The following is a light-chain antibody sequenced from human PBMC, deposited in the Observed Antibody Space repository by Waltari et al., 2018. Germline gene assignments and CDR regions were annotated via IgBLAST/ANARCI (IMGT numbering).Light chain of an antibody. CDR3: QQYYTIPWT. J-gene: IGKJ1*01. CDR2: WAS. Sequence: DIVMTQSPDSLAVSLGERATINCKSSQSVLYSSNNQNYLAWFQQKPGQPPHLLIYWASTRESGVPDRFSGSGSGTDFTLTISSLQAEDVAVYYCQQYYTIPWTFGQGTKVEIK. V-gene: IGKV4-1*01. CDR1: QSVLYSSNNQNY.